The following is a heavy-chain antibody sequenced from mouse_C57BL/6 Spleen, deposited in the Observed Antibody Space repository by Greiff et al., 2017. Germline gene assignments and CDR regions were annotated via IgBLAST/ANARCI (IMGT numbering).Heavy chain of an antibody. CDR2: IHPNSGST. CDR1: GYTFTSYW. D-gene: IGHD2-3*01. V-gene: IGHV1-64*01. J-gene: IGHJ2*01. Sequence: QVQLLQPGAELVKPGASVKLSCKASGYTFTSYWMHWVKQRPGQGLEWIGMIHPNSGSTNYNEKFKSKATLTVDKSSSNAYMQLSSLTSEDSAVYYCARVYDGYDVWGQGTTLTVSS. CDR3: ARVYDGYDV.